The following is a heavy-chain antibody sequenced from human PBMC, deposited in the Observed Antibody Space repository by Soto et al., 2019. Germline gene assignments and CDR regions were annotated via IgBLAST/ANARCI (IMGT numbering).Heavy chain of an antibody. Sequence: QVHLVQSGAEVKEPGASVKVSCKASGYTFTTYGISWVRQAPGQGLEWMGWISAYNGDTNSAQKLQDRVTMTTDTSTSTAYMQLRSLRSDDTAVYYCATEPGERYSSILSFQHWGQGTLVTVSS. V-gene: IGHV1-18*01. D-gene: IGHD6-13*01. CDR3: ATEPGERYSSILSFQH. J-gene: IGHJ1*01. CDR2: ISAYNGDT. CDR1: GYTFTTYG.